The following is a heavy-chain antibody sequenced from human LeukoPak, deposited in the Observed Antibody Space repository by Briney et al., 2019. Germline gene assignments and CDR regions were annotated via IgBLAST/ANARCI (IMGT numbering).Heavy chain of an antibody. V-gene: IGHV4-39*01. Sequence: PSETLSLTCTVSGGSISSSSYYWGWIRQPPGKGLEWIGSIYYSGSTYYNPSLKSRVTISVDTSKSQFSLKLSSVTAADTAVYYCARQDRTYYYDSSGYGGNEYWGQGTLVTVSS. CDR2: IYYSGST. CDR1: GGSISSSSYY. CDR3: ARQDRTYYYDSSGYGGNEY. D-gene: IGHD3-22*01. J-gene: IGHJ4*02.